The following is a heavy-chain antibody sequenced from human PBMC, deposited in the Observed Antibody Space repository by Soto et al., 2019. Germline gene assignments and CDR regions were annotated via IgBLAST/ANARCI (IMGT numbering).Heavy chain of an antibody. CDR3: AKVPYDFWSGYYPPLYFDY. D-gene: IGHD3-3*01. CDR2: ISGSGGST. V-gene: IGHV3-23*01. Sequence: GGSLRLSCAASGFTFSSYVMSWVRQAPGKGLEWVSGISGSGGSTYYADSVKGRFTISRDNSKNTLYLQMNSLRAEDTAVYYCAKVPYDFWSGYYPPLYFDYWGQGTLVTVSS. J-gene: IGHJ4*02. CDR1: GFTFSSYV.